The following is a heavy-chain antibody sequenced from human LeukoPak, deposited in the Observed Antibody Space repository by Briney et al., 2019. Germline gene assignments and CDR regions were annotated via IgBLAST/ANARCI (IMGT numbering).Heavy chain of an antibody. CDR2: INHSGST. Sequence: SETLSLTCAVYGGSFSGYYWSRIRQPPGKGLEWIGEINHSGSTNYNPSLKSRVTISVDTSKNQFSLKLSSVTAADTAVYYCATTGYCSSTSCYSNWFDPWGQGTLVTVSS. V-gene: IGHV4-34*01. D-gene: IGHD2-2*01. J-gene: IGHJ5*02. CDR3: ATTGYCSSTSCYSNWFDP. CDR1: GGSFSGYY.